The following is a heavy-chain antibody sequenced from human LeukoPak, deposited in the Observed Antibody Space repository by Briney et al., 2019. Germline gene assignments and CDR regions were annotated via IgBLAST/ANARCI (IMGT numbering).Heavy chain of an antibody. CDR3: ARVGSGIYGMDV. Sequence: PGGSLRLSCAASGFTFSSYSMNWVRQAPGKGLEWVSSISSSSSYIYYADSVKGRFTISRDNAKNSLYLQMNSLRAEDTAVYYRARVGSGIYGMDVWGQGTTVTVSS. D-gene: IGHD3-10*01. V-gene: IGHV3-21*01. J-gene: IGHJ6*02. CDR2: ISSSSSYI. CDR1: GFTFSSYS.